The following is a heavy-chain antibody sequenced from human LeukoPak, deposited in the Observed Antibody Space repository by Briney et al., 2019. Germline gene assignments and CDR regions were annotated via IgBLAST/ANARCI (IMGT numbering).Heavy chain of an antibody. D-gene: IGHD2-15*01. CDR3: ARNTATRVHLDS. CDR1: GFTFSRSA. V-gene: IGHV3-64*04. Sequence: GGSLRLSCSASGFTFSRSAMHWVRQAPGKGLEYVSAISSNGGSTDYADFVKGRFTISRDNSKNTLYLQMSSLRTEDTALYYCARNTATRVHLDSWGQGTLVTVSS. CDR2: ISSNGGST. J-gene: IGHJ4*02.